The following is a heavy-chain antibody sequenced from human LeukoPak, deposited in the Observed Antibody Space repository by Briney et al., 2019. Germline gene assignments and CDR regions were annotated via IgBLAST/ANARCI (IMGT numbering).Heavy chain of an antibody. CDR3: ARESCSGGSCHYYFDY. CDR2: INAGNGNT. D-gene: IGHD2-15*01. V-gene: IGHV1-3*01. J-gene: IGHJ4*02. Sequence: GASVTVSCTASGYTFTSYAMHWVRQAPGQRLEWMGWINAGNGNTKYSQKFQGRVTITRDTSASTAYMELSSLRSEDTAVYYCARESCSGGSCHYYFDYWGQGTLVTVSS. CDR1: GYTFTSYA.